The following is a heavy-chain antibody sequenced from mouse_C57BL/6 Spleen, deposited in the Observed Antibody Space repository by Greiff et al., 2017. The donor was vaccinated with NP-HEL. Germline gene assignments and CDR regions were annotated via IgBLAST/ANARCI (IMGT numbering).Heavy chain of an antibody. CDR3: ARPFYGSGYGFAY. CDR1: GYTFTSYG. Sequence: QVQLQQSGAELARPGASVKLSCKASGYTFTSYGISWVKQRTGQGLEWIGEIYPRSGNTYYNEKFKGKATLTADKSSSTAYMELRSLTSEDSAVYFCARPFYGSGYGFAYWGQGTLVTVSA. D-gene: IGHD1-1*01. J-gene: IGHJ3*01. CDR2: IYPRSGNT. V-gene: IGHV1-81*01.